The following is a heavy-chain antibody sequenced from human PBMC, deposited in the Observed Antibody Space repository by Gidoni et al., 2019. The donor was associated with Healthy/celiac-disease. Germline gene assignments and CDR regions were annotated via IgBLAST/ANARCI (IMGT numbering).Heavy chain of an antibody. V-gene: IGHV6-1*01. J-gene: IGHJ6*03. CDR3: ARAISGSVIRPGWQGSGGLHYYYYMDV. D-gene: IGHD1-26*01. CDR1: GDSVSSNSAA. Sequence: QVQLQQSGPGLVKPSQTLSLTCAISGDSVSSNSAAWNWIRQSPSRGLEWLGRTYYRSKWYNDYAVSVKSRITINPDTSKNQFSLQLNSVTPEDTAVYYCARAISGSVIRPGWQGSGGLHYYYYMDVWGKGTTVTVSS. CDR2: TYYRSKWYN.